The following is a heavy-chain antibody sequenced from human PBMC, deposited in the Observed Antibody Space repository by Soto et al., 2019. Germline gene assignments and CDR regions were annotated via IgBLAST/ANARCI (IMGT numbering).Heavy chain of an antibody. D-gene: IGHD2-15*01. CDR2: INPSGGST. CDR3: ARDLVVVAATDRYYYYYGMDV. J-gene: IGHJ6*02. Sequence: ASVKVSCKASGYTFTSYYMHWVRQAPGQGLEWMGIINPSGGSTSYAQKFQGRVTMTRDTSTSTVYMELSSLRSEDTAVYYCARDLVVVAATDRYYYYYGMDVWGQGTKVTVS. CDR1: GYTFTSYY. V-gene: IGHV1-46*01.